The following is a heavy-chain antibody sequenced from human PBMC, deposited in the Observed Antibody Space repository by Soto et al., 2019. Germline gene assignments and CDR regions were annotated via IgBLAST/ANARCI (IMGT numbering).Heavy chain of an antibody. V-gene: IGHV3-33*01. CDR2: IWYDGSNK. Sequence: QVQLVESGGGVVQPGRSLRLSCAASGFTFSSYGMHWVRQAPGKGREWVAVIWYDGSNKYYADSVKGRFTISRDNSKNTLYLQMNSLRAEDTAVYSCARDGTLDAFDIWGQGTMVTVSS. CDR3: ARDGTLDAFDI. J-gene: IGHJ3*02. CDR1: GFTFSSYG. D-gene: IGHD1-1*01.